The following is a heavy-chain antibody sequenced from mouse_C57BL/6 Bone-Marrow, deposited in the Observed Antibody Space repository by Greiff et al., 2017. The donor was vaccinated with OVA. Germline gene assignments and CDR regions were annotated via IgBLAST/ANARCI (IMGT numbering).Heavy chain of an antibody. CDR3: ARSNYGSSLYWYFDV. Sequence: VKLMESGAELARPGASVKMSCKASGYTFTSYTMHWVKQRPGQGLEWIGYINPSSGYTKYNQKFKDKATLTADKSSSTAYMQLSSLTSEDSAVYYCARSNYGSSLYWYFDVWGTGTTVTVSS. J-gene: IGHJ1*03. CDR1: GYTFTSYT. D-gene: IGHD1-1*01. V-gene: IGHV1-4*01. CDR2: INPSSGYT.